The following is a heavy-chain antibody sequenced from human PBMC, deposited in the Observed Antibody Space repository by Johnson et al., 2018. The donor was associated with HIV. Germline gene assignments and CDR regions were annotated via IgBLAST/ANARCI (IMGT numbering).Heavy chain of an antibody. J-gene: IGHJ3*02. CDR1: GFTFSSYG. CDR2: IRYDGSNK. Sequence: QVQLVESGGGVVQPGGSLRLSCAASGFTFSSYGMHWVRQAPGKGLEWVAFIRYDGSNKYYADSVKGRFTISRDNSKNTLYLQMNSLRAEDTAVYYCASRLWWQAPLDAFDIWGQGTMVTVSS. CDR3: ASRLWWQAPLDAFDI. V-gene: IGHV3-30*02. D-gene: IGHD2-21*01.